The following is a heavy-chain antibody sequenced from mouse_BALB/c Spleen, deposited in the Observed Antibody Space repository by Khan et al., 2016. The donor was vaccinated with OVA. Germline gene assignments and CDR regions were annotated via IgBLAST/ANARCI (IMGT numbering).Heavy chain of an antibody. CDR3: ARGPYFGNDFAMDY. V-gene: IGHV2-6-7*01. D-gene: IGHD2-10*01. Sequence: QVQLQQSGPGLVAPSQSLSITCTVSGFSLTGYGVNWVRQPPGKGLEWLGVLWGDGITDYNSALKSRLSISKDNSKSQVLLKMNSLQTDDTARYYCARGPYFGNDFAMDYWGQGTSVTVSS. J-gene: IGHJ4*01. CDR1: GFSLTGYG. CDR2: LWGDGIT.